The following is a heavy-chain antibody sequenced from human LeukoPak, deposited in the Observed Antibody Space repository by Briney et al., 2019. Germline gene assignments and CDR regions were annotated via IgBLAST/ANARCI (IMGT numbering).Heavy chain of an antibody. J-gene: IGHJ4*02. CDR1: GGSISSYY. CDR3: ARGGAGTIN. D-gene: IGHD1-7*01. V-gene: IGHV4-59*08. Sequence: PSETLSLTCTVSGGSISSYYWSWIRQPPGKGLEWIGYIYYSGSTNYNPSLKSRVTISVDTSKNQFSLKLSSVTAADTAVYYCARGGAGTINWGQGTLVTVSS. CDR2: IYYSGST.